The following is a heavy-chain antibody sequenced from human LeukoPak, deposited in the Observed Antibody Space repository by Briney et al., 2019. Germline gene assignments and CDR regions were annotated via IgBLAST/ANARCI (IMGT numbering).Heavy chain of an antibody. J-gene: IGHJ5*02. D-gene: IGHD3-10*01. CDR1: GYTFTGYY. CDR3: ARGKVDGSGSYYFA. CDR2: INPNSGGT. Sequence: ASVKVSCKASGYTFTGYYMHWVRQAPGQGLGWMGWINPNSGGTNYAQKFQGRVTMTRDTSISTAYMELSRLRSDDTAVYYCARGKVDGSGSYYFAWGQGTLVTVSS. V-gene: IGHV1-2*02.